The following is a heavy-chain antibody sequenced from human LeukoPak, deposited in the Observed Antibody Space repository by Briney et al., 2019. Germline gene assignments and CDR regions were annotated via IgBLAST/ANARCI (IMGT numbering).Heavy chain of an antibody. CDR3: ARHFNGGTFPLDF. CDR2: IPGTGST. D-gene: IGHD2-8*01. Sequence: SETLSLTCTVSGDSIGGYYWSWFRQRPGEGLEWVAWIPGTGSTSSTPPLKRRATMSIDTPKNQFSLQVTSVTAADTAIYYCARHFNGGTFPLDFWGQGTLVTVSS. J-gene: IGHJ4*02. CDR1: GDSIGGYY. V-gene: IGHV4-59*08.